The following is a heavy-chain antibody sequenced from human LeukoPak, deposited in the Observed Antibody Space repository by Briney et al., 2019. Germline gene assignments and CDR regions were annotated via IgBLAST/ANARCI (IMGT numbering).Heavy chain of an antibody. CDR1: GFTFSSYE. V-gene: IGHV3-48*03. J-gene: IGHJ4*02. D-gene: IGHD6-13*01. CDR2: ISSSGSTI. CDR3: ARTPTIAAAGRNYFDY. Sequence: GGSLRLSCAASGFTFSSYEMNWVRQAPGKGLEWVSYISSSGSTIYYADSVKGRFTISRDNAKNSLYLQMNSLRAEDTAVYYCARTPTIAAAGRNYFDYWGQGTLVTVSS.